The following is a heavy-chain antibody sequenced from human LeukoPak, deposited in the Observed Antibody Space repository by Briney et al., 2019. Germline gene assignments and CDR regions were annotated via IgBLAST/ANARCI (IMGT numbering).Heavy chain of an antibody. CDR1: GFTFSSYE. V-gene: IGHV3-48*03. J-gene: IGHJ4*02. CDR3: ASDVSRRLLYFDWLLD. D-gene: IGHD3-9*01. Sequence: GGSLTLSCATSGFTFSSYEMNCVRQARGKGLEWVSYISNSGSTIYYADSVKGRFTIPRDNAKNSLYLQMNSLRAEDTAVYYCASDVSRRLLYFDWLLDWGQGTLVTVSS. CDR2: ISNSGSTI.